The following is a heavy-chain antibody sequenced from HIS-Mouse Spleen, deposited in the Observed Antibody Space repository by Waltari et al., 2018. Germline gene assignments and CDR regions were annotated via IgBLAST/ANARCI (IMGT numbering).Heavy chain of an antibody. CDR2: IYYSGGT. CDR3: AREIPYSSSWYDWYFDL. J-gene: IGHJ2*01. D-gene: IGHD6-13*01. Sequence: QLQLQESGPGLVKPSETLSLTCTVSGGSISSSSYYWGWIRQPPGKGLEWIGSIYYSGGTYYNPALQSRVTISVATSKNQFSLKLSSVTAADTAVYYCAREIPYSSSWYDWYFDLWGRGTLVTVSS. V-gene: IGHV4-39*07. CDR1: GGSISSSSYY.